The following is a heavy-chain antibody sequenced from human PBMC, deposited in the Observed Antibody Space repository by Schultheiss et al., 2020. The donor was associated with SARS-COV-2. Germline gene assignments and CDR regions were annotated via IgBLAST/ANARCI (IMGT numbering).Heavy chain of an antibody. CDR2: INHSGST. CDR1: GGSFSGYY. J-gene: IGHJ4*02. V-gene: IGHV4-34*01. CDR3: ARDRGYGDYSVYFDY. Sequence: SQTLSLTCAVYGGSFSGYYWSWIRQPPGKGLEWIGEINHSGSTNYTPSLKSRVTISVDTSKNQFSLKLSSVTAADTAVYYCARDRGYGDYSVYFDYWGQGTLVTVSS. D-gene: IGHD4-17*01.